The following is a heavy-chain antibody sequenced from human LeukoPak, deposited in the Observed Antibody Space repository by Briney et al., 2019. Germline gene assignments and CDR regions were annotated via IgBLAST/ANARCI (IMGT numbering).Heavy chain of an antibody. CDR3: ARGAHDAVDI. CDR1: RFTFNNYG. V-gene: IGHV3-30*02. CDR2: IRYDGNSE. J-gene: IGHJ3*02. Sequence: GGSLRLSCAASRFTFNNYGMHWVRQAPGKGLEWVAFIRYDGNSEYYADSVKGRFTISRDNSKNTLFLQMNSLRVEDTSVYYCARGAHDAVDIWGQGTMVTVSS.